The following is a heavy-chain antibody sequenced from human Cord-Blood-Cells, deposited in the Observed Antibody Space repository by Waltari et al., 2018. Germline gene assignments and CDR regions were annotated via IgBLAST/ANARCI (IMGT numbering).Heavy chain of an antibody. CDR2: VYYSGST. V-gene: IGHV4-39*01. Sequence: QLQLQESGPGLVKPSETLSLTCTVSGGSISSSSYYWGWIRQPPGKGLEWIGSVYYSGSTSYNPSLKSRVTISVDTSKNQFSLKLSSVTAADTAVYYCARLRITGYWIDLWGRGTLVTVSS. CDR1: GGSISSSSYY. CDR3: ARLRITGYWIDL. J-gene: IGHJ2*01. D-gene: IGHD1-20*01.